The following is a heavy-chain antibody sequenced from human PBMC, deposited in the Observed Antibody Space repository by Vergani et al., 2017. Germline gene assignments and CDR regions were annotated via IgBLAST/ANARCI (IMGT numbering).Heavy chain of an antibody. Sequence: QVQLVQSGAEVKKPGASVKVSCKVSGYTLTELSMHWVRQAPGKGLEWMGGFDPEDGETIYAQKFQGRVTMTEDTSTDTAYMELSSLRSEDTAVYYCATGINYDILTGYRDPASYYFDYWGQGTLVTVSS. V-gene: IGHV1-24*01. D-gene: IGHD3-9*01. CDR2: FDPEDGET. J-gene: IGHJ4*02. CDR3: ATGINYDILTGYRDPASYYFDY. CDR1: GYTLTELS.